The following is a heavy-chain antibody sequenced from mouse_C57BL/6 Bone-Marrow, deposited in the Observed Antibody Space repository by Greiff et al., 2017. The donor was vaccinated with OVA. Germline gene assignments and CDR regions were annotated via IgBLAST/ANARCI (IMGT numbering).Heavy chain of an antibody. CDR3: TRPYYYGSSYGGYYFDY. CDR1: GYTFTDYE. CDR2: IDPETGGT. Sequence: VQLQQSGAELVRPGASVTLSCKASGYTFTDYEMHWVKQTPVHGLEWIGAIDPETGGTAYNQKFKGKAILTADKSSSTAYMELRSLTSEDAAGYYCTRPYYYGSSYGGYYFDYWGQGTTLTVSS. V-gene: IGHV1-15*01. J-gene: IGHJ2*01. D-gene: IGHD1-1*01.